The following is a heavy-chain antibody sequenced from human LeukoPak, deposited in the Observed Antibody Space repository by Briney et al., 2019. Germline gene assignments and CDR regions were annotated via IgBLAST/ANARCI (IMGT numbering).Heavy chain of an antibody. CDR3: EKETPNTGWFNP. D-gene: IGHD1-14*01. V-gene: IGHV1-3*01. J-gene: IGHJ5*02. CDR1: GYTFTSYA. Sequence: ASVKVSCKASGYTFTSYAMHWVRQAPGQRLEWIGWINVGNGNTKYSQRFQGRVTLTRDTSTSTVYMELSSLRSEDTAIYYCEKETPNTGWFNPWGRGTLVTVSS. CDR2: INVGNGNT.